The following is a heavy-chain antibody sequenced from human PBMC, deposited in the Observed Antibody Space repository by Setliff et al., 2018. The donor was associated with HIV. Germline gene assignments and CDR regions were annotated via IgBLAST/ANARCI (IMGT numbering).Heavy chain of an antibody. V-gene: IGHV4-59*11. CDR3: AKGAGFYGDYTFDY. J-gene: IGHJ4*02. Sequence: SETLSLTCPQEIFRDSITSHYWSWIRQSPGRELEWIGYIYSTGSTNYNPSLQSRVSISMDASKNKFSLKVTSVTSADTAVYYCAKGAGFYGDYTFDYWGQGNLVTVSS. D-gene: IGHD4-17*01. CDR1: RDSITSHY. CDR2: IYSTGST.